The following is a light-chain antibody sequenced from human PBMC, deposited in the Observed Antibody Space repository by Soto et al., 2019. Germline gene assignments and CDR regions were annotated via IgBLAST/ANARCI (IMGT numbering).Light chain of an antibody. CDR1: LTTSIY. V-gene: IGKV1-39*01. CDR2: AAS. J-gene: IGKJ1*01. CDR3: QQSYVAPPT. Sequence: DNQLTQSPSSLSAYLGDTVTITCRASLTTSIYLNWYQHKPGKAPRLLIYAASSLQSGVPSRFTGSGSGTDFTLTISGLQTEDFATYYCQQSYVAPPTFGQGTKVE.